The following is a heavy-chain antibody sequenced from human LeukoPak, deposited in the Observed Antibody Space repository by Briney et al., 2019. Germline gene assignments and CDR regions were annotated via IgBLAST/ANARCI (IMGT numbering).Heavy chain of an antibody. V-gene: IGHV3-30*18. CDR1: GFTFSSYG. Sequence: PGGSLRLSCAGSGFTFSSYGMHWVRQAPGKGLEWVAVISYDGSNEYYADSVKGRFTISRDNSKNTLYLQMNSLRAEDTAVYYCAKDRVVVVSNDFDYWGQGTLVTVSS. J-gene: IGHJ4*02. CDR3: AKDRVVVVSNDFDY. CDR2: ISYDGSNE. D-gene: IGHD2-21*01.